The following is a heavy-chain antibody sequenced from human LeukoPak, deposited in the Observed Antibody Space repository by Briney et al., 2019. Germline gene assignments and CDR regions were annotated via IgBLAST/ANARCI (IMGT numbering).Heavy chain of an antibody. D-gene: IGHD3-10*01. CDR1: GFTFSNYI. J-gene: IGHJ4*02. V-gene: IGHV3-23*01. CDR2: ISGSGGIT. CDR3: VKMSQRQGGFGY. Sequence: GGSLRLSCAASGFTFSNYILTWVRQAPGKGLEWVSGISGSGGITYYADSVKGRFTISRDNSENRLYLQMSSLRAEDTAVYYCVKMSQRQGGFGYWGQGALVTVSS.